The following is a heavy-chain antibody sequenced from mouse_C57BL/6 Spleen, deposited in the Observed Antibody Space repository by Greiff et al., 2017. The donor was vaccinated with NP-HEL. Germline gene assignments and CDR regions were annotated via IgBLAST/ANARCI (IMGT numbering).Heavy chain of an antibody. D-gene: IGHD1-1*01. CDR1: GYTFTSYW. J-gene: IGHJ4*01. CDR3: AIGVTTVVDAMDY. Sequence: VQLQQPGAELVKPGASVKVSCKASGYTFTSYWMHWVKQRPGQGLEWIGRIHPSDSDTNYNQKFKGKATLTVDKSSSTAYMQLSSLTSEDSAVYYWAIGVTTVVDAMDYWGQGTSVTVSS. V-gene: IGHV1-74*01. CDR2: IHPSDSDT.